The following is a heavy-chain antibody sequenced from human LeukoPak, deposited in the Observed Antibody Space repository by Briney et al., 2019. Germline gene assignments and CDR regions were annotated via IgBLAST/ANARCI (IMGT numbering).Heavy chain of an antibody. CDR2: ISPDGSST. CDR3: TRVAATRPNLIDF. J-gene: IGHJ4*02. CDR1: GFTFSSHW. D-gene: IGHD6-6*01. Sequence: GGSLRLSCAASGFTFSSHWMPWVRQAPGKGLVWVSRISPDGSSTAYADSMKGRFTISRDNARNTLFLQMNSLRAEDTAIYYCTRVAATRPNLIDFWGQGTLVTVSS. V-gene: IGHV3-74*01.